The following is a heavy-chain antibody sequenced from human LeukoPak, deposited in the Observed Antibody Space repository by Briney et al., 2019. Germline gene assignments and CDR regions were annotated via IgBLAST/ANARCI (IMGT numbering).Heavy chain of an antibody. V-gene: IGHV4-59*01. CDR1: GGSISSYY. D-gene: IGHD6-6*01. CDR3: ARVLAARGTNWFDP. Sequence: TSETLSLTCTVSGGSISSYYWSWIRQPPGKGLEWIGYIYYSGSTNYNPSLKSRVTISVDTSKNQFSLKLSPVTAADTAVYYCARVLAARGTNWFDPWGQGTLVTVSS. J-gene: IGHJ5*02. CDR2: IYYSGST.